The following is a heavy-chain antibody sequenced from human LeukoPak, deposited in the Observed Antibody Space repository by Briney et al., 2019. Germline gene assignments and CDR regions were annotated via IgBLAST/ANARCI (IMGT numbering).Heavy chain of an antibody. CDR2: IFHSGSP. CDR3: ARVIIAVPPGLHYYYMDV. Sequence: SETLSLTCAVSGGSISSNIWWTWARQPPGKGLEWIGEIFHSGSPNYTPSLKSRVTISVDKSKNQFSLKLSSVTAADTAVYYCARVIIAVPPGLHYYYMDVWGKGTTVTVSS. J-gene: IGHJ6*03. CDR1: GGSISSNIW. D-gene: IGHD6-19*01. V-gene: IGHV4-4*02.